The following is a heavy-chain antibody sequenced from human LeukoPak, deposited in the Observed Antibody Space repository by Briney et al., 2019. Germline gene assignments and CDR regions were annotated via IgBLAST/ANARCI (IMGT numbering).Heavy chain of an antibody. CDR1: GYTFTSYG. J-gene: IGHJ3*01. CDR3: ARALTGGHCSGGGRYNAFNV. CDR2: IIPIFGTA. Sequence: ASVKVSCKASGYTFTSYGISWVRQAPGQGLEWMGGIIPIFGTANYAQKFQGRVTITTDESTSTAYMELSSLRSEDTAVYYCARALTGGHCSGGGRYNAFNVWGQGTMVTVSS. V-gene: IGHV1-69*05. D-gene: IGHD2-15*01.